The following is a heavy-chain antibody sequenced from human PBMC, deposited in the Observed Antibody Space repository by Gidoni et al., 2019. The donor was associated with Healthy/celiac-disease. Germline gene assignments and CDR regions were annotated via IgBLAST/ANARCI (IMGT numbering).Heavy chain of an antibody. V-gene: IGHV3-23*04. Sequence: EVQLVVSGGGLVQPGGSLRLSCAAPGFPFSSHAMSWVRQAPGKGLEWVSAISGSGGSTYYADSVKGRFTISRDNSKNTLYLQMNSLRAEDTAVYYCAGYYDFWSGYFQWGQGTLVTVSS. CDR2: ISGSGGST. CDR1: GFPFSSHA. D-gene: IGHD3-3*01. CDR3: AGYYDFWSGYFQ. J-gene: IGHJ4*02.